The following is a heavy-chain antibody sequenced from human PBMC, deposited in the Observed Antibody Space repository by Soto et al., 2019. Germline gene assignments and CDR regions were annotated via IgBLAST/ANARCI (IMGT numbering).Heavy chain of an antibody. D-gene: IGHD2-2*01. CDR1: GGTFSNYT. Sequence: QVQLVQSGAEVKKPGSSVKVFCKASGGTFSNYTISWVRQAPGQGLEWMGGIIPVFGTTDYEQKFQGRVTISADGSTSTAYMKLSSLRSADTAVYYCARYSPYIVVRKPTGNQDYYGMDVWGQGTKVTVSS. J-gene: IGHJ6*02. CDR3: ARYSPYIVVRKPTGNQDYYGMDV. CDR2: IIPVFGTT. V-gene: IGHV1-69*01.